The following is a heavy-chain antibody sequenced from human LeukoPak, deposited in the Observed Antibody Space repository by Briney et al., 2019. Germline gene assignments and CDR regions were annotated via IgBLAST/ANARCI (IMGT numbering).Heavy chain of an antibody. CDR1: GFTFSSYW. Sequence: GGSLRLSCATSGFTFSSYWMSWVRQAPGKGLEWVANIKQDGSEKYYVDSVKGRFTISRDNAKNSLYLQMNSLRAEDTAVYYCARGAGYCTRTGCYGGDWFDSWGQGALVTVSS. V-gene: IGHV3-7*05. CDR2: IKQDGSEK. D-gene: IGHD2-2*01. J-gene: IGHJ5*01. CDR3: ARGAGYCTRTGCYGGDWFDS.